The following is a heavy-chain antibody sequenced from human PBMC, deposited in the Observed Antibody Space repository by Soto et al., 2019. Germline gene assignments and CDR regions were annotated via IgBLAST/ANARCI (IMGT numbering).Heavy chain of an antibody. Sequence: QVQLQQWGAGLLKPSETLSLTCAVDGGSFSGYYWSWIRQPPGKGLGWIGEINNSGSTNYNPSLKTRVTIAEDKSKNQFSLKLRSVTAADTAVSYCARGPGYCRGGSCLGAFDSGGQGTMVAVSS. J-gene: IGHJ3*02. CDR1: GGSFSGYY. CDR3: ARGPGYCRGGSCLGAFDS. CDR2: INNSGST. D-gene: IGHD2-15*01. V-gene: IGHV4-34*01.